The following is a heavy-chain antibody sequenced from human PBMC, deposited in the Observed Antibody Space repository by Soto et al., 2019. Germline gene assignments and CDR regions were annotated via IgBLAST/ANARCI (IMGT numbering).Heavy chain of an antibody. CDR1: GFTFSHYW. V-gene: IGHV3-74*01. CDR2: IKEDGSHT. D-gene: IGHD3-10*01. CDR3: SSDFTPEINPGDDLDY. Sequence: EVQLVESGGGLVQPGGSLRLSCAASGFTFSHYWMHWVRQIPGKGLTWVSRIKEDGSHTSYADFVKGRFTTSRDNARNTLFLQMNSLSAEDAAVYYGSSDFTPEINPGDDLDYWGQGTLLTVSS. J-gene: IGHJ4*02.